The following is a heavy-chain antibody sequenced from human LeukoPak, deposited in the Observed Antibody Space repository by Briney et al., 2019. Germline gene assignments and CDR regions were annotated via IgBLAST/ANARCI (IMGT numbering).Heavy chain of an antibody. D-gene: IGHD3-3*01. V-gene: IGHV3-74*01. CDR2: INSDGSST. Sequence: PGGSLRLSCAASGFTFSSYWMHWVRQAPGKGLVWVSRINSDGSSTSYADSVKGRFTISRDNAKNTLYLQMNSLRAEDTAVYYCARGSAVRFLVQGTFDIWGQGTMVTVSS. CDR1: GFTFSSYW. J-gene: IGHJ3*02. CDR3: ARGSAVRFLVQGTFDI.